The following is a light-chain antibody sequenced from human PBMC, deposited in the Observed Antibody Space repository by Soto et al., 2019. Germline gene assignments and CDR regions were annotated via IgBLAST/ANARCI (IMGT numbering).Light chain of an antibody. V-gene: IGKV1-5*01. Sequence: DIQMTQSPSTLSASVGDRVTITCRASQSISSWLAWYQQKKGTAPKILMFDASSLESGVPSRFRGSGSGTEFTLTISRLQPDDFETYYCQQYISYSRTFGQGTKVDIK. CDR2: DAS. CDR1: QSISSW. CDR3: QQYISYSRT. J-gene: IGKJ1*01.